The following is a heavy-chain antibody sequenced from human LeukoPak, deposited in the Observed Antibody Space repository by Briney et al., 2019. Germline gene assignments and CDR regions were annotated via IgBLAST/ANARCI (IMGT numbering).Heavy chain of an antibody. CDR1: GFTFSSYS. CDR2: ISSSSSTI. Sequence: GGSLRLSCAASGFTFSSYSMNWVRQAPGKGLEWVSYISSSSSTIYYADSVKGRFTISRDNAKNSLYLQMNSLRAEDTAVYYCARGGDYYGSGSYRGRYFDYWGQGTLVTVSS. CDR3: ARGGDYYGSGSYRGRYFDY. V-gene: IGHV3-48*04. J-gene: IGHJ4*02. D-gene: IGHD3-10*01.